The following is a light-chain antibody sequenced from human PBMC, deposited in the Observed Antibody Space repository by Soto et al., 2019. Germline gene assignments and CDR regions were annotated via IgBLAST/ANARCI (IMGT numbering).Light chain of an antibody. V-gene: IGKV3-20*01. CDR1: QSVSRN. CDR2: GAS. Sequence: EIVMTQSPATLSVSPGARVPLSCRARQSVSRNLAWYQQKPGQAPRLLIYGASSRATGIPDRFSGSGSGTDFTLTISRLEPEDFAVYYCQQYGSSTETFGQGTKVDI. CDR3: QQYGSSTET. J-gene: IGKJ1*01.